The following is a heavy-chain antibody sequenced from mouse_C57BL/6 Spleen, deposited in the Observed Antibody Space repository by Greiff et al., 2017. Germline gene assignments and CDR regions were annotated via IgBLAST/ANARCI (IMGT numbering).Heavy chain of an antibody. CDR1: GYAFSSSW. D-gene: IGHD2-5*01. V-gene: IGHV1-82*01. CDR2: IYPGDGDT. Sequence: VQLKESGPELVKPGASVKISCKASGYAFSSSWMNWVKQRPGKGLEWIGRIYPGDGDTNYNGKFKGKATLTADKSSSTAYMQLSSLTSEDSAVYFCARFYYSNFYAMDYWGQGTSVTVSS. CDR3: ARFYYSNFYAMDY. J-gene: IGHJ4*01.